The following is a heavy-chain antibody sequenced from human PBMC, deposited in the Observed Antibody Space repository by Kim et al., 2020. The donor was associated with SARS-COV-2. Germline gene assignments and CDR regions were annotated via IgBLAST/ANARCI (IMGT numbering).Heavy chain of an antibody. CDR2: T. V-gene: IGHV4-31*02. CDR3: ARWLQPWFDP. J-gene: IGHJ5*02. Sequence: TYCNPSRKGRVTISVDTSNNQFSLKLSWVTAADTAVYYCARWLQPWFDPWGQGTLVTVSS. D-gene: IGHD3-10*01.